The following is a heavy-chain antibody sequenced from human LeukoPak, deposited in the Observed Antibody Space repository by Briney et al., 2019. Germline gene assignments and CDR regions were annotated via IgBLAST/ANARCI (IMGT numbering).Heavy chain of an antibody. D-gene: IGHD2-15*01. Sequence: GGSLRLSCAASGFTFSSYSMNWVRQAPGRGLGWVSSISSSSNYIYYVDSVKGRFTISRDNAKNSLFLQMNSLRAEDTAVYFCARSKPWGYCSGGSCYPTYYYYYMDVWGKGTTVTVSS. CDR3: ARSKPWGYCSGGSCYPTYYYYYMDV. CDR2: ISSSSNYI. J-gene: IGHJ6*03. V-gene: IGHV3-21*01. CDR1: GFTFSSYS.